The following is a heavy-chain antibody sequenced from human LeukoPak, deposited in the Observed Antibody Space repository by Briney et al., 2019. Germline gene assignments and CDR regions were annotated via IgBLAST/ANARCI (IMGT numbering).Heavy chain of an antibody. Sequence: PSETLSLTCTISGGSISSYYWSWIRQPPGKGLEWIGYIYYSGSTNYNPSLKSRVTISVDTSKNQFSLKLSSVTAADTAVYYCARDLGYNYDYWGQGTLVTVSS. CDR1: GGSISSYY. J-gene: IGHJ4*02. CDR2: IYYSGST. D-gene: IGHD5-24*01. V-gene: IGHV4-59*01. CDR3: ARDLGYNYDY.